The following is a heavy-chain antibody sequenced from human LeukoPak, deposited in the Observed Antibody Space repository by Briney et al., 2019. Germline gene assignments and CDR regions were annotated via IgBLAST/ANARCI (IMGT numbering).Heavy chain of an antibody. CDR3: ASALIARGSGSYYTYYGMDV. CDR1: GFTFSSYA. V-gene: IGHV3-23*01. J-gene: IGHJ6*02. CDR2: ISGSGGST. Sequence: QPGGSLRLSCAASGFTFSSYAISWVRQAPGKGLEWVSAISGSGGSTYYADSVKGRFTISRDNSKNTLYLQMNSLRAEDTAVYYCASALIARGSGSYYTYYGMDVWGQGTTVTVSS. D-gene: IGHD3-10*01.